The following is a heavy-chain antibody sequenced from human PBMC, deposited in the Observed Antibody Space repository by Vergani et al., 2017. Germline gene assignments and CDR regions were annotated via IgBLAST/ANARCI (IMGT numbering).Heavy chain of an antibody. CDR3: VRDVRVSRT. CDR1: GFTFSNYG. V-gene: IGHV3-30*02. J-gene: IGHJ3*01. CDR2: IRYDGSNK. Sequence: QVQLVESGGGVVQPGGSLRLSCAASGFTFSNYGMHWVRQAPGKGLEWVAFIRYDGSNKYYADSGKGRFTISRDNSKNTLYLQMNSRRAEDTAVYYCVRDVRVSRTWGQGTLVAVSS.